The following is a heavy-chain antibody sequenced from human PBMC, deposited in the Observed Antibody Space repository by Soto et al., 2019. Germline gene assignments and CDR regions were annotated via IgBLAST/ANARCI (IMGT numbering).Heavy chain of an antibody. J-gene: IGHJ6*03. CDR1: GFTFSSYA. V-gene: IGHV3-23*01. CDR2: ISGSGGST. CDR3: ESGLRSRYYYYMDV. Sequence: GGSLRLSCAASGFTFSSYAMSWVRQAPGKGLEWVSAISGSGGSTYYADSVKGRFTISRDNSKNTLYLQMNSLRAEDTAVYYCESGLRSRYYYYMDVWGKGTTVTVSS. D-gene: IGHD3-10*01.